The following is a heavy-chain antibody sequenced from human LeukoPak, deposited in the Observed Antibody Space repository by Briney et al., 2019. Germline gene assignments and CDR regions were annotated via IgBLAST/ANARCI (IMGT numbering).Heavy chain of an antibody. J-gene: IGHJ4*02. CDR2: ISDSGGET. V-gene: IGHV3-23*01. CDR1: GFTFNNYA. D-gene: IGHD3-10*01. Sequence: GGSLRLSCTAAGFTFNNYAMSWVRQAPGKGLEWVSHISDSGGETYYADSVKGRFTISRDNSKNTLYLQMDSLRAEDTAIYYCADFGSGSYCFDYWGQGTLVTVSS. CDR3: ADFGSGSYCFDY.